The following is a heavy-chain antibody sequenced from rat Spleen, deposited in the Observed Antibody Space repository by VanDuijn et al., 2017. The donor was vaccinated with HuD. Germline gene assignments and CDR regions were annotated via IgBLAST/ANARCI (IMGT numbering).Heavy chain of an antibody. CDR3: ARANWEGDWFAY. D-gene: IGHD5-1*01. J-gene: IGHJ3*01. V-gene: IGHV3-3*01. Sequence: EVQLQESGPGLVKPSQSLSLTCSVTGYSITSSYRWNWIRKFPGNKLEWMGYINSAGSTNYNPSLKSRISITRDTSKNQFFLQVNSVTTEDTATYYCARANWEGDWFAYWGQGTLVTVSS. CDR1: GYSITSSYR. CDR2: INSAGST.